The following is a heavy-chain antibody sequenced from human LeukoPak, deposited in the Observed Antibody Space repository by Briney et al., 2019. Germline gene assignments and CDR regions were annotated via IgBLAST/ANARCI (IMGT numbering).Heavy chain of an antibody. CDR3: AKEPRGYSFSFDI. CDR2: ISGSGVKT. CDR1: GFIFSTYS. J-gene: IGHJ3*02. Sequence: GGSLRLSCGAPGFIFSTYSMNWVRQAPGKGLEWVSAISGSGVKTYYADSVKGRFTISRDNPKNTLYLQMNSLRPEDTAVYYCAKEPRGYSFSFDIWGQGTMVTVSS. V-gene: IGHV3-23*01. D-gene: IGHD5-18*01.